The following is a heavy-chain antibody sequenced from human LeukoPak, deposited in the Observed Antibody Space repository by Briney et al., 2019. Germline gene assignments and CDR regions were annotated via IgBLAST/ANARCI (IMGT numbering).Heavy chain of an antibody. J-gene: IGHJ4*02. CDR1: GFTFSSYG. D-gene: IGHD1-26*01. CDR2: ISGSGGTT. V-gene: IGHV3-23*01. Sequence: GGSLRLSCAASGFTFSSYGMSWVRQTPGKGLEWVSAISGSGGTTYYADSVKGRFIVSRDNSKNTLYLQMNSLRAEDTAVYYCAKRAGANYYFDYWGQGTVVTVSS. CDR3: AKRAGANYYFDY.